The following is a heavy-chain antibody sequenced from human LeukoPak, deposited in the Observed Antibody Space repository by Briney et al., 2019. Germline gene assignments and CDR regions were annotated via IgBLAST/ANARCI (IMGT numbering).Heavy chain of an antibody. Sequence: GGSLRLSCAASGFTFSDYYMSWICQAPGKGLEWVSYITNSGSTIYYADPVKGRFTISRDNAKNSLYLQMNSLRAEDTAVYYCARDSGGSSWSDWGQGTLVTVSS. CDR2: ITNSGSTI. J-gene: IGHJ4*02. D-gene: IGHD6-25*01. CDR3: ARDSGGSSWSD. V-gene: IGHV3-11*01. CDR1: GFTFSDYY.